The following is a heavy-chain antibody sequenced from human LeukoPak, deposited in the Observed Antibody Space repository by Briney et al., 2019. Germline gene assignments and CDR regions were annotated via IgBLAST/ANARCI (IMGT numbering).Heavy chain of an antibody. J-gene: IGHJ3*02. CDR2: IDYSGST. CDR3: ARDRRRDRLHAFDI. CDR1: GCTISRHY. D-gene: IGHD1-26*01. Sequence: PSETLSLTCTVSGCTISRHYWSWIRQPPGKGLEWIAYIDYSGSTNYNPSLKSRLTISLDASNNQFSLKLSSVTAADTALYYCARDRRRDRLHAFDIWGQGTMVTVSS. V-gene: IGHV4-59*11.